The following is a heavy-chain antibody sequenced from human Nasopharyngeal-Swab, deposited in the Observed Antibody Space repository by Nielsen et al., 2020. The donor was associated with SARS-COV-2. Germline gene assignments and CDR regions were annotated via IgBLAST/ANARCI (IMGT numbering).Heavy chain of an antibody. CDR1: GFTFSSYA. J-gene: IGHJ4*02. V-gene: IGHV3-30-3*01. CDR3: ASARPVFDY. Sequence: GESLKISCAASGFTFSSYAMHWVRQAPGKGLELVAVISYDGSNKYYADSVKGRFTISRDNSKNTLYLQMNSLRAEDTAVYYCASARPVFDYWGQGTLVTVSS. D-gene: IGHD6-6*01. CDR2: ISYDGSNK.